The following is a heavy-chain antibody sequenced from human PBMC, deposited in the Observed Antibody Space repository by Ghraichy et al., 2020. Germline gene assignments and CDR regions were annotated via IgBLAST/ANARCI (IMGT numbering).Heavy chain of an antibody. CDR1: GASISHTYY. D-gene: IGHD3-10*01. CDR3: ARHSGSYYYGSGSYYSNWFDP. Sequence: ETLSLTCTVSGASISHTYYWAWIRQPPGKGLEWIGSFYYGGTTYYNLSLESRITISVDTSNNQFSLKLNSVTASDTAVYYCARHSGSYYYGSGSYYSNWFDPWGQGTLVTVSS. CDR2: FYYGGTT. J-gene: IGHJ5*02. V-gene: IGHV4-39*01.